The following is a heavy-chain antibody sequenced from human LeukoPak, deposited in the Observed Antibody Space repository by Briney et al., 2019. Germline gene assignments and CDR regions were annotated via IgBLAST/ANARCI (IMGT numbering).Heavy chain of an antibody. CDR1: GFTFSSYE. CDR3: ARGLGMATTYFDY. Sequence: PGGSLRLSCAASGFTFSSYEMNWVRQAPGKGLEWVSYISSSGSTIYYADSVKGRFTISRDNAKNSLYLQMNSLRAEDTAVYYCARGLGMATTYFDYWGQGTLVTVSS. CDR2: ISSSGSTI. D-gene: IGHD5-24*01. V-gene: IGHV3-48*03. J-gene: IGHJ4*02.